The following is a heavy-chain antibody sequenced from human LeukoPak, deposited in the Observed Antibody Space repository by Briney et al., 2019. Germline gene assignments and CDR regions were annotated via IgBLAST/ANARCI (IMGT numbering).Heavy chain of an antibody. D-gene: IGHD1-14*01. CDR1: GCTFTSYG. CDR3: ARRSTSTYYYYGMDV. J-gene: IGHJ6*02. V-gene: IGHV1-18*01. Sequence: ASVKVSCKASGCTFTSYGISWVRQAPGQGLEWMGWISAYNGNTNYAQKLQGRVTMTTDTSTSTAYMELRSLRSDDTAVYYCARRSTSTYYYYGMDVWGQGTTVTVSS. CDR2: ISAYNGNT.